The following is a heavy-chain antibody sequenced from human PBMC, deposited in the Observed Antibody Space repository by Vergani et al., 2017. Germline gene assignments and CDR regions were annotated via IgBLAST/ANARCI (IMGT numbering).Heavy chain of an antibody. V-gene: IGHV4-38-2*01. D-gene: IGHD3-10*01. Sequence: QVQLQESGPGLVKPSETLSLTCAVSGFSIDNGYYWDWIRQPPGKGLEWIGSIYRTGRTHFNPSLKSRVTISVDKSKNQFSLKLSSVTAADTAVYYCASYHGSGDGWFDPWGQGTLVTVSS. J-gene: IGHJ5*02. CDR2: IYRTGRT. CDR3: ASYHGSGDGWFDP. CDR1: GFSIDNGYY.